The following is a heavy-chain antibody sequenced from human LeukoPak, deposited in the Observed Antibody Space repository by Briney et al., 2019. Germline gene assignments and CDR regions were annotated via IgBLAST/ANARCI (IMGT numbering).Heavy chain of an antibody. CDR1: GYTFTDYY. D-gene: IGHD2-2*01. V-gene: IGHV1-2*02. Sequence: ASVKVSCKASGYTFTDYYINWLRQAPGQGLEWMGWINPDNGATNYAPNFQGRVTMTRNTSITTAYMELSRLTSDDTAVYYCARDLGDCSSAICYSFDSWGQGTLVTVSS. J-gene: IGHJ4*02. CDR2: INPDNGAT. CDR3: ARDLGDCSSAICYSFDS.